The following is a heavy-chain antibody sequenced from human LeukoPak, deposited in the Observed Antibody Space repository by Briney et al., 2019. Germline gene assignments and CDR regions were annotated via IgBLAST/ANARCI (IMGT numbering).Heavy chain of an antibody. CDR2: IYHSGST. V-gene: IGHV4-30-2*01. CDR3: ASSGYDSSGYYYHYFDY. CDR1: GGSISSGGYS. D-gene: IGHD3-22*01. Sequence: SQTLSLTCAVSGGSISSGGYSWSWIRQPPGKGLEWIGYIYHSGSTYYNPSLKSRVTISVDRSKNQFSLKLSSVTAADTAVYYCASSGYDSSGYYYHYFDYWGQGTLVTVSS. J-gene: IGHJ4*02.